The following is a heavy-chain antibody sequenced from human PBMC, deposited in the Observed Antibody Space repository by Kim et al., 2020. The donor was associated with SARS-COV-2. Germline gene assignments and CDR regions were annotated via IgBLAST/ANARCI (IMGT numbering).Heavy chain of an antibody. CDR2: ISGSGGST. Sequence: GGSLRLSCAASGFTFSSYAMSWVRQAPGKGLEWVSAISGSGGSTYYADSVKGRFTISRDNSKKPLYLQMNSLRAEDTAVYYCAKEGYCSSTSCPAFDYWGQGTLVTVSS. J-gene: IGHJ4*02. V-gene: IGHV3-23*01. D-gene: IGHD2-2*01. CDR3: AKEGYCSSTSCPAFDY. CDR1: GFTFSSYA.